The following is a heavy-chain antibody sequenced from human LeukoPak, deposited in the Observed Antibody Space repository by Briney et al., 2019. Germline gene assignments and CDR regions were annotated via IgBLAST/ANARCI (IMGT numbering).Heavy chain of an antibody. CDR3: ARLFDYYGSGSYYNPFDY. D-gene: IGHD3-10*01. CDR2: ISAYNGNT. Sequence: GASVKVSFKASGYTFTSYGISWVRQAPGQGLEWMGWISAYNGNTNYAQKLQGRVTMTTDTSTSTAYMELRSLRSDDTAVYYCARLFDYYGSGSYYNPFDYWGQGTLVTVSS. J-gene: IGHJ4*02. CDR1: GYTFTSYG. V-gene: IGHV1-18*01.